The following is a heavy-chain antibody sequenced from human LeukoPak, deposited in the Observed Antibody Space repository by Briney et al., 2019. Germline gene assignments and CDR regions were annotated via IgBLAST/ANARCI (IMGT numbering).Heavy chain of an antibody. Sequence: GGSLRLSCAASGFTFTSYWMTWVRQAPGKGLEWLTNINEDGSVKHYVDSVRGRFTISRDNAKNSLYLQMNSLRAEDTAVYYCARDLEGSGSFYRPSYDYWGQGTLVTVSS. CDR3: ARDLEGSGSFYRPSYDY. CDR2: INEDGSVK. CDR1: GFTFTSYW. D-gene: IGHD3-10*01. J-gene: IGHJ4*02. V-gene: IGHV3-7*01.